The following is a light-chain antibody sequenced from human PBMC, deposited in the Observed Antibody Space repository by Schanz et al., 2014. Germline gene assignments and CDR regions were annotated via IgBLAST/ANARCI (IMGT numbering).Light chain of an antibody. CDR3: QQYNTHPWT. V-gene: IGKV1-17*03. Sequence: DIQMTQSPSAMSASVGDRVTITCRASQGISNYLAWFQQKPGKVPKLLIYKASNLESGVPSRFSGSGSGTEFTLTISSLQPDDFATYYCQQYNTHPWTFGQGTKVEIK. J-gene: IGKJ1*01. CDR1: QGISNY. CDR2: KAS.